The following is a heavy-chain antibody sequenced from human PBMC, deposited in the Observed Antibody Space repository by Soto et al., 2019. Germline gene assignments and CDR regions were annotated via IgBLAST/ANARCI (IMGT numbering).Heavy chain of an antibody. CDR2: IYPGDSDT. CDR1: GYSFTSCW. V-gene: IGHV5-51*01. Sequence: GESLKISCKGSGYSFTSCWIGWVRQMPGKGLEWMGIIYPGDSDTRYSPSFQGQVTISADKSISTAYLQWSSLKASDTAMYYCARPHSWGDPYDAFDIWGQGTMVTVSS. J-gene: IGHJ3*02. CDR3: ARPHSWGDPYDAFDI. D-gene: IGHD6-13*01.